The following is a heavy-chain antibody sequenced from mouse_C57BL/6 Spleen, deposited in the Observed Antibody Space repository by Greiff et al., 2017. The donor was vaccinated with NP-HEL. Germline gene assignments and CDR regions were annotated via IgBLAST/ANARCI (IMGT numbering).Heavy chain of an antibody. CDR3: TTGGYYDY. CDR2: IDPENGDT. J-gene: IGHJ2*01. CDR1: GFNIKDDY. D-gene: IGHD2-3*01. Sequence: VQLQQSGAELVRPGASVKLSCTASGFNIKDDYMHWVKQRPEQGLEWIGWIDPENGDTEYASKFQGKATITADTSSNTAYLQLSSLTSEDTAVCYCTTGGYYDYWGQGTTLTVSS. V-gene: IGHV14-4*01.